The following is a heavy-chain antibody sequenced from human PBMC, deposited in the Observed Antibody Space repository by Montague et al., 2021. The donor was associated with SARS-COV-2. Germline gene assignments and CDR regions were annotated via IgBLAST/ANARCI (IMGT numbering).Heavy chain of an antibody. CDR3: AHSPISLVRGIIPNWFDS. D-gene: IGHD3-10*01. CDR1: GFSLTTSGVG. CDR2: IYWNDDK. V-gene: IGHV2-5*01. J-gene: IGHJ5*01. Sequence: PALVIPTPTLTLTCTFYGFSLTTSGVGVGWIRQPPGKALEWLALIYWNDDKRYSPSLKSRLTITKDTSKNQVVLIMTNMDPVDTATYYCAHSPISLVRGIIPNWFDSWGQGTLVTVSS.